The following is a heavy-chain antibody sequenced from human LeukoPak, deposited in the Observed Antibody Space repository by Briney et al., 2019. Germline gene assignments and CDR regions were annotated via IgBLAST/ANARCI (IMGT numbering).Heavy chain of an antibody. V-gene: IGHV3-23*01. CDR2: INGSSGST. J-gene: IGHJ3*01. Sequence: AGGALRLSCAPSEFTFSSYAMSWVRQAPGTGLERVSTINGSSGSTYSADSLKGQFTISRDNSKNTLYLQMNILRAEDTAVYYCAKSKESWEDDAFDFWGQGTTVTVS. CDR1: EFTFSSYA. CDR3: AKSKESWEDDAFDF. D-gene: IGHD6-13*01.